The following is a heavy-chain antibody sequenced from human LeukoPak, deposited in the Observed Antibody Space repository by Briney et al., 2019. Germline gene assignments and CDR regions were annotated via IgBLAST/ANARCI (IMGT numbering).Heavy chain of an antibody. J-gene: IGHJ5*02. CDR3: ARSVSAYAGRGWFDP. D-gene: IGHD5-12*01. Sequence: SETLSLTCSVSGGSIRSLGYSWGWIRQPPGKGLEWIASMYYTGTTYYNPSLKSRVTLSVDTSKNQFSLNLTSVTAADTAVFYCARSVSAYAGRGWFDPWGQGTLVTVSS. V-gene: IGHV4-39*07. CDR2: MYYTGTT. CDR1: GGSIRSLGYS.